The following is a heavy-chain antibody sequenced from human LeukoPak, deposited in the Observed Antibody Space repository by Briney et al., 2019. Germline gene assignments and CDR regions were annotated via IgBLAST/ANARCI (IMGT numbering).Heavy chain of an antibody. Sequence: SETHPLACTVSGVSISSSGYYWVWIRQPPGKGLEWTGSIYYSGSTYYNPSLMSRVTISVDTSKNQFSLKLSSVTAADTAVYYCARLSSSEWYTFDFWGEGGLGTVSS. CDR3: ARLSSSEWYTFDF. D-gene: IGHD6-19*01. CDR1: GVSISSSGYY. V-gene: IGHV4-39*01. CDR2: IYYSGST. J-gene: IGHJ4*02.